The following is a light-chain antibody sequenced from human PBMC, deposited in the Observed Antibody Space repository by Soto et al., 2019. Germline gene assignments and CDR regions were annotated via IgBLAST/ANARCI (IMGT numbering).Light chain of an antibody. Sequence: EIVLTQSPDTLSLSPGERGTLSCRASQSVSSSNLAWYQQKPGQAPRLLIYGASSRATGIPDRFSGSGSGTDFTLTISRLEPEDFAVYYCQQYGSSRLTFGGGTKWIS. CDR3: QQYGSSRLT. CDR1: QSVSSSN. CDR2: GAS. J-gene: IGKJ4*01. V-gene: IGKV3-20*01.